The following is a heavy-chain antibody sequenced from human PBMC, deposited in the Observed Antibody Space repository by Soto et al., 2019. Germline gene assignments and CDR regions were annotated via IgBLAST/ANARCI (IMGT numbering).Heavy chain of an antibody. V-gene: IGHV6-1*01. CDR2: TYYRSNWYN. D-gene: IGHD3-16*01. CDR3: VRDNIMGVMDLFDY. Sequence: PSQTLSLTCAISGDSVSSSSAAWHWIRQSPSRGLEWLGRTYYRSNWYNDYAISVKSRITINPDTSKNQFSLQLNSVTPEDTAVYYCVRDNIMGVMDLFDYWGQGTMVTVSS. J-gene: IGHJ4*02. CDR1: GDSVSSSSAA.